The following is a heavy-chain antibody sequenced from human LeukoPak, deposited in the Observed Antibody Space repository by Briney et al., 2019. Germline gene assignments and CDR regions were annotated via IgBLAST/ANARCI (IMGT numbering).Heavy chain of an antibody. Sequence: PWGALRLSCAASGFIISSYAMSWARQPPGKGLEWVSTISVSGGITYYADSAKGRFTISRDNSKNTLYLQMNSLRAEDTAVYYCARPEDIVVVPAYYFDYWGQGTLVTVSS. V-gene: IGHV3-23*01. J-gene: IGHJ4*02. CDR3: ARPEDIVVVPAYYFDY. CDR1: GFIISSYA. D-gene: IGHD2-2*01. CDR2: ISVSGGIT.